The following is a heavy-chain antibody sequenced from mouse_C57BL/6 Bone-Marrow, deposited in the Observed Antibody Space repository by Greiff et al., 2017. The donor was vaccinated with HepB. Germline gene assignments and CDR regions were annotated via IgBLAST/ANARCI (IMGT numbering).Heavy chain of an antibody. Sequence: EVQGVESGGGLVKPGGSLKLSCAASGFTFSSYAMSWVRQTPEKRLEWVATISDGGSYTYYPDNVKGRFTISRDNAKNNLYLQMSHLKSEDTAMYYCARDLGLWSFAYWGQGTLVTVSA. J-gene: IGHJ3*01. D-gene: IGHD1-1*02. CDR2: ISDGGSYT. CDR3: ARDLGLWSFAY. CDR1: GFTFSSYA. V-gene: IGHV5-4*01.